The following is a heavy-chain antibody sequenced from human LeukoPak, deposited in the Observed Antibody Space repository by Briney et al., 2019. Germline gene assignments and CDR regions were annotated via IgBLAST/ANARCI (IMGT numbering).Heavy chain of an antibody. J-gene: IGHJ6*03. CDR1: GGSISSYY. Sequence: SETLSLTCTVSGGSISSYYWSWIRQPPGKGLEWIGYIYYSGSTNYKSSLKSRVTISVDTSKNQSSLKLSSVTAADTAVYYCARETSQKGAHYMDVWGKGTTVTISS. CDR2: IYYSGST. V-gene: IGHV4-59*01. CDR3: ARETSQKGAHYMDV. D-gene: IGHD3-16*01.